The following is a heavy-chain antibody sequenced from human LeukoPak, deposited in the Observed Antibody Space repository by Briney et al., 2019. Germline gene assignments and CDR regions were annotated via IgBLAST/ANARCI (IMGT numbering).Heavy chain of an antibody. Sequence: PGGSLRLSCAASGFTLSSYVMHWVRQAPGKGLEWVAVISYDGSSKYYADPVKGRFTISRDNSKNTLSLQMNSLRAEDTAIYYCANGPTKDGFHYYFDFWGQGTLVTVSS. D-gene: IGHD5-24*01. V-gene: IGHV3-30*04. J-gene: IGHJ4*02. CDR1: GFTLSSYV. CDR2: ISYDGSSK. CDR3: ANGPTKDGFHYYFDF.